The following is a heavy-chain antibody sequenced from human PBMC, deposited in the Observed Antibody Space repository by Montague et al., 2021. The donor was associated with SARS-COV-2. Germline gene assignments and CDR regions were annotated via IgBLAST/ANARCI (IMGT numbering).Heavy chain of an antibody. CDR1: GGSISGYF. J-gene: IGHJ6*02. CDR3: ARDYFSSSWYGRPYYYYYGMDV. V-gene: IGHV4-4*07. CDR2: IYPSGGIFDSGRT. Sequence: SETLSLTCSVSGGSISGYFWSWIRQPAGKGLEWIGRIYPSGGIFDSGRTNYHPSLKSRVTVSIDTSRNQFSLSLNSVTAADTAVYFCARDYFSSSWYGRPYYYYYGMDVWGQGTTVTVSS. D-gene: IGHD6-13*01.